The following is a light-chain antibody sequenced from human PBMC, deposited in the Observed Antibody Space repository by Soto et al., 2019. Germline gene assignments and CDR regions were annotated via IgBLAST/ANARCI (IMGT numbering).Light chain of an antibody. Sequence: QSVLTQPASVSGSPGQSITISCTGTSSDVGGYNYVSWYQQHPGKAPKLMIYEVNKRPSGVPDRFSGSKSGNTASLTVSGLQAEDEADYYCSSYAGSSNVVGTGTKVTVL. V-gene: IGLV2-8*01. J-gene: IGLJ1*01. CDR2: EVN. CDR3: SSYAGSSNV. CDR1: SSDVGGYNY.